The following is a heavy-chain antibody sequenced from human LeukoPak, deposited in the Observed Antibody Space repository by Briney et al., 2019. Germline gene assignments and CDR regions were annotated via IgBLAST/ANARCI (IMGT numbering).Heavy chain of an antibody. CDR2: IYYSGST. J-gene: IGHJ3*02. D-gene: IGHD1-26*01. CDR1: GGSISSSSYY. Sequence: SETLSLTCTVSGGSISSSSYYWGWIRQPPGKGLEWIGSIYYSGSTNYNPSLKSRVTLSVDTSKNQFSLKLSSVTAADTAVYYCARDRSGSYFGDDDAFDIWGRGTTVTVSS. V-gene: IGHV4-39*07. CDR3: ARDRSGSYFGDDDAFDI.